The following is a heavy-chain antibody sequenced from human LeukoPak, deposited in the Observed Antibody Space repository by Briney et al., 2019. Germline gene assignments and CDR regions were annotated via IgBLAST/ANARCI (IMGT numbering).Heavy chain of an antibody. Sequence: PETLSLTCNVDGGSISSYYWSWIRQPAGKGLEWIGRIYTSGSTNYNPSLKSRVTRSVDTSKNQFSPKLSSVTAADTAVYYCARDYYDSSGYWGFDYWGQGTLVTVSS. J-gene: IGHJ4*02. D-gene: IGHD3-22*01. CDR3: ARDYYDSSGYWGFDY. V-gene: IGHV4-4*07. CDR1: GGSISSYY. CDR2: IYTSGST.